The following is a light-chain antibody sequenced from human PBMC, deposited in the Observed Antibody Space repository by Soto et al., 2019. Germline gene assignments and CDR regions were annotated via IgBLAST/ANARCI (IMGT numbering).Light chain of an antibody. CDR1: QSVSSN. CDR3: QQYNNWPAIT. V-gene: IGKV3D-15*01. J-gene: IGKJ5*01. Sequence: EIVMTQSPATLSVSPGERATLSCRASQSVSSNLAWYQQKPGQAPRLLICGASTRATGIPGRFSGSGSGTEFTLTISSLQSEDFAVYYCQQYNNWPAITFGQGTRLEI. CDR2: GAS.